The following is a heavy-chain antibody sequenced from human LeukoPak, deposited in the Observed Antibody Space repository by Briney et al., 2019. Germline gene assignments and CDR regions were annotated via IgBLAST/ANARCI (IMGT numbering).Heavy chain of an antibody. V-gene: IGHV3-33*01. CDR1: GFTFSSYG. J-gene: IGHJ5*02. D-gene: IGHD2-2*01. CDR3: ARDAQDIVVVPDPDPHNWFDP. Sequence: GGSLRLSCAASGFTFSSYGMHWVRQAPGKGLEWVAVIWYDGSNKYYADSVKGRFTISRDNSKNTLYLQMNSLRAEDTAVYYCARDAQDIVVVPDPDPHNWFDPWGQGTLVTVSS. CDR2: IWYDGSNK.